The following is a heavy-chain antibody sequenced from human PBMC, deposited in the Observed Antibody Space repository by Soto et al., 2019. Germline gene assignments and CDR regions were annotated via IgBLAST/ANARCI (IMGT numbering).Heavy chain of an antibody. CDR1: GYSFTRYY. CDR3: ARLRSDCGGGTCSGSF. Sequence: QVQLVQSGAEVKQPGASVMVSCKDSGYSFTRYYLHWLRQAPGQGLECMGWIYPNSGDTKSAQKFQGRLTLTRDTSITTAYMELSSLRSDDTAIYYCARLRSDCGGGTCSGSFWGQGTLVTVSS. D-gene: IGHD2-15*01. V-gene: IGHV1-2*02. J-gene: IGHJ4*02. CDR2: IYPNSGDT.